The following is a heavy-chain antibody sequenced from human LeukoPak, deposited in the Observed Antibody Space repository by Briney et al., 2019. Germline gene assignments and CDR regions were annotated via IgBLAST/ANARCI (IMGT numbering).Heavy chain of an antibody. V-gene: IGHV5-51*01. CDR2: ICPGDSDT. CDR1: GYSFTSYW. J-gene: IGHJ4*02. CDR3: ARRYNNYDILTDSFGGYYFDY. D-gene: IGHD3-9*01. Sequence: GESLKISCKGSGYSFTSYWIGWVRQMPGKGLEWMGIICPGDSDTSYSPAFQGQVTISADKSISTAYLQWSSLKASDTAMYYCARRYNNYDILTDSFGGYYFDYWGQGTLVTVSS.